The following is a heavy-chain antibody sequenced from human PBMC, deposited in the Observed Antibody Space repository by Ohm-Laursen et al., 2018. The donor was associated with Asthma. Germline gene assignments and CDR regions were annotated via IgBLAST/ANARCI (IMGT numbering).Heavy chain of an antibody. Sequence: SLRLSCAASGFTFTSYDMYWVRQAPGKGLEFVAVIWYGGSNKYYADSVKGRFTISRDNSKNTLYLQMNSLRAEDTAVYYCAKDLAAIFGVVRYYYYYGMDVWGQGTTVTVSS. CDR3: AKDLAAIFGVVRYYYYYGMDV. CDR1: GFTFTSYD. J-gene: IGHJ6*02. D-gene: IGHD3-3*01. V-gene: IGHV3-30*18. CDR2: IWYGGSNK.